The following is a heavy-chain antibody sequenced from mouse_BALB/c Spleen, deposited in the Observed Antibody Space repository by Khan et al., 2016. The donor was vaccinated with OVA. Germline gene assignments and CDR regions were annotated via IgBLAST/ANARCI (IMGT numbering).Heavy chain of an antibody. Sequence: QVQLQQSGAELVRPGASVKLSCKASGYTFTSYWMNWVRQRPRQGLEWIGKINPSDSESHYNQMFTDKATLTVYKSSGTAYMQLSSLTSEDSAVYYCARREKYGYDPSWFAYWGQGTLVTVSA. CDR2: INPSDSES. V-gene: IGHV1-52*01. CDR1: GYTFTSYW. CDR3: ARREKYGYDPSWFAY. D-gene: IGHD2-2*01. J-gene: IGHJ3*01.